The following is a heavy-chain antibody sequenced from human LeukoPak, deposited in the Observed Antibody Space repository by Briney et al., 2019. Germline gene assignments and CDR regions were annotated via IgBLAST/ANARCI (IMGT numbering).Heavy chain of an antibody. D-gene: IGHD1-7*01. V-gene: IGHV3-48*03. CDR1: GSTLTSYE. Sequence: QPGGSLRLSCLASGSTLTSYEMNWVRQAPGKGLEWVSYIGSGGSPIYYADSVKGRFTISRDNAKNSLYLQMNSLRAEDTAVYYCARGRGRGQLVLNYWGQGTLVTVSS. CDR2: IGSGGSPI. CDR3: ARGRGRGQLVLNY. J-gene: IGHJ4*02.